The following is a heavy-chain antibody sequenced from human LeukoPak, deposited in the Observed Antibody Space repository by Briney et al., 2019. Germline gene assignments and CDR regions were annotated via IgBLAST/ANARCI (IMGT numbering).Heavy chain of an antibody. V-gene: IGHV3-21*05. CDR3: ARVRTFNYMDV. J-gene: IGHJ6*03. CDR1: GFTFSSHS. D-gene: IGHD1-14*01. CDR2: ISGNTIDT. Sequence: GGSLRLSCAASGFTFSSHSMTWVRQAPGKGLEWLSYISGNTIDTYYGDSVKGRFTISRDNAKNSLYLQMDSLRAEDTAIYYCARVRTFNYMDVWGKGTTVSVSS.